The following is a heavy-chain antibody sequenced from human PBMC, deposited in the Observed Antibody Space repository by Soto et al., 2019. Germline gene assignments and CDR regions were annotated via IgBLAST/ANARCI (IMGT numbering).Heavy chain of an antibody. Sequence: SETLSLTCAVSGGSISGSYYYWAWLRQSPGKGPEWIGSVFYTGFTSYNPSLESRVSVSVDTSKGQFSLKLSAVTAADTAVYYCATSQKGYNWNYFDHWGQGALVTVSS. CDR1: GGSISGSYYY. V-gene: IGHV4-39*01. J-gene: IGHJ4*02. D-gene: IGHD1-20*01. CDR3: ATSQKGYNWNYFDH. CDR2: VFYTGFT.